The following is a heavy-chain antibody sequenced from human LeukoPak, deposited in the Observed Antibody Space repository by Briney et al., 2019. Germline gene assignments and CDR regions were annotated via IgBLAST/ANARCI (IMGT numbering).Heavy chain of an antibody. J-gene: IGHJ4*02. CDR2: IGPTGSDR. V-gene: IGHV3-21*06. CDR1: GLTFSTSG. D-gene: IGHD1-14*01. Sequence: GGSLRLSCTASGLTFSTSGFNWVRQAQGKGLEWVASIGPTGSDRYHADSIKGRFTISRDNANNFLYLQMNSLRAEDTAVYYCATETNGRHYDYWGQGTLLTVSS. CDR3: ATETNGRHYDY.